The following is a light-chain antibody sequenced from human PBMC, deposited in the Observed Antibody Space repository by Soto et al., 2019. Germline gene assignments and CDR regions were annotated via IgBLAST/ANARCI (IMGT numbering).Light chain of an antibody. CDR1: NSDVGGYNY. CDR3: CSHAGTYIYV. CDR2: DVS. J-gene: IGLJ1*01. V-gene: IGLV2-11*01. Sequence: QSVLTQPRSVSGSPGQSVTISCTGTNSDVGGYNYVSWYQQHPGKAPKLMIYDVSKRPSGVPDRFSGFKSGNTASLTISGLQAEDEADYSCCSHAGTYIYVFGTGTKVT.